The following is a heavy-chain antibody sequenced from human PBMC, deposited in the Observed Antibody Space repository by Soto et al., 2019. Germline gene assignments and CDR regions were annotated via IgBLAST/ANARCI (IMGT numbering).Heavy chain of an antibody. CDR1: GFTFSSYG. Sequence: GRLLRVPCGAAGFTFSSYGMHRVRQAPGKGLEWVAVISYDGSNKYYAVSVKGRSTISRDNSKNTLYLQMNSLRAEDTAVYYCAKDRISQLYSSSAMGYYYYMDVWGKGTTVTVSS. V-gene: IGHV3-30*18. D-gene: IGHD6-6*01. J-gene: IGHJ6*03. CDR3: AKDRISQLYSSSAMGYYYYMDV. CDR2: ISYDGSNK.